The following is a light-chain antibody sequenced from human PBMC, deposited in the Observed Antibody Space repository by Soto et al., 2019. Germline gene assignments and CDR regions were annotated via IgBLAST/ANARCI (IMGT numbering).Light chain of an antibody. CDR1: ERISTW. CDR2: DAS. J-gene: IGKJ2*01. V-gene: IGKV1-5*01. Sequence: DIPLIQSPSILSASVGDRVTVTCRASERISTWLAWYQQKAWNPPRLLISDASQLERGVPPRFSGSGSETEFTLTISSLQPDDFASYYCQQFNTYSFGPGIKVDI. CDR3: QQFNTYS.